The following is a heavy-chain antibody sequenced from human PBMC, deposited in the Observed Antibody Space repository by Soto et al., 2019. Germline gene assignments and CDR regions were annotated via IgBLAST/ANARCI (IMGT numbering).Heavy chain of an antibody. Sequence: SVKVSCKASGGTFSSYAISWVRQAPGQGLEWMGGIIPIFGTANYAQKFQGRVTITADESKSTAYMELSSLRSEDTAVYYCASSPGYCSGGSCYGSYYYGMDVWGQGTTVTVSS. J-gene: IGHJ6*02. CDR1: GGTFSSYA. CDR3: ASSPGYCSGGSCYGSYYYGMDV. V-gene: IGHV1-69*13. CDR2: IIPIFGTA. D-gene: IGHD2-15*01.